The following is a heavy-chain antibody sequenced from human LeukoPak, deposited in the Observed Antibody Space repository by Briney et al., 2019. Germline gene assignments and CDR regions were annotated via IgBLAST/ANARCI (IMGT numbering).Heavy chain of an antibody. CDR2: IYYGGNT. J-gene: IGHJ4*02. CDR3: ASLYYDFWSGSEDY. Sequence: SETLSLTCAVSGDSVSSSNYYWSWIRQPPGKGLEWIGYIYYGGNTNYNPSLQSRVTISVDTSKNQFSLKLSSVTAADTAVYYCASLYYDFWSGSEDYWGQGTLVTVSS. CDR1: GDSVSSSNYY. V-gene: IGHV4-61*01. D-gene: IGHD3-3*01.